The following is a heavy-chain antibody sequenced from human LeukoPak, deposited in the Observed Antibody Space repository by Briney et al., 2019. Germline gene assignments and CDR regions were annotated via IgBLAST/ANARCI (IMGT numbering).Heavy chain of an antibody. CDR1: GFTFDSHT. CDR3: ARSLMVGATYPYH. J-gene: IGHJ5*02. D-gene: IGHD1-26*01. V-gene: IGHV3-21*01. CDR2: ISGSSTSV. Sequence: GGSLRLSCAASGFTFDSHTVIWVRQAPGKGLQWVASISGSSTSVFYADPVKGRFTISRDNAKNSLYLQLNSLRAEDTAVYYCARSLMVGATYPYHWGQGTLVTVSS.